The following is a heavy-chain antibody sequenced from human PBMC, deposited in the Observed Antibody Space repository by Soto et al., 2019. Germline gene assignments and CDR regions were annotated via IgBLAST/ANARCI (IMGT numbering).Heavy chain of an antibody. V-gene: IGHV4-31*03. D-gene: IGHD3-3*01. CDR1: GGSISSGGYY. CDR3: ARSATYYDFWSGYFRFDP. Sequence: PSETLSLTCTVSGGSISSGGYYWSWIRQHPGKGLEWIGYIYYSGSTYYNPSLKSRVTISVDTSKNQFSLKLSSVTAADTAVYYCARSATYYDFWSGYFRFDPWGQGTLVIVSS. J-gene: IGHJ5*02. CDR2: IYYSGST.